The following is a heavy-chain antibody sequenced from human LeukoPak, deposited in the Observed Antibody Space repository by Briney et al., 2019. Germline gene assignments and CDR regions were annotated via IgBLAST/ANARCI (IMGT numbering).Heavy chain of an antibody. J-gene: IGHJ6*03. V-gene: IGHV3-30*02. CDR3: AKDPGASVSGFHMDV. Sequence: GGSLRLSCAASGFTFRNYGMHWVREAKGKGLEWVSFIWSDGNNRFYADSVKGRFTISRDNSKNMLYLQMDTLRAEDTALYYCAKDPGASVSGFHMDVWGKGTTVIVSS. D-gene: IGHD2-8*02. CDR1: GFTFRNYG. CDR2: IWSDGNNR.